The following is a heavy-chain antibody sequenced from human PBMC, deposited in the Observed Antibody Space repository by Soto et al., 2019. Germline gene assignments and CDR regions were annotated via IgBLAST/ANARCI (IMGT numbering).Heavy chain of an antibody. CDR2: IYPGDSEM. J-gene: IGHJ3*02. CDR1: GYAFSDYW. Sequence: GESLKISLKASGYAFSDYWIGWVRQKPGKGPEWLGSIYPGDSEMRYSPPFEGQVTISADKSINTAFLQVTGLKASDTAKYYCAREPPPVARLAWQAFDIWGQGTMVTVSS. V-gene: IGHV5-51*01. D-gene: IGHD5-12*01. CDR3: AREPPPVARLAWQAFDI.